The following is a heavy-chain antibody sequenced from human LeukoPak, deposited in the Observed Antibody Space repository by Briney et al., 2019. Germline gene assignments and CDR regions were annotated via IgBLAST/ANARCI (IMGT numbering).Heavy chain of an antibody. V-gene: IGHV3-21*01. J-gene: IGHJ4*02. D-gene: IGHD3-9*01. Sequence: GGSLRLSCAASGLTFSSYAMSWVRQAPGKGLEWVSSITSSSTSMYYADSVKGRFTISRDNAKNSLYLQMISLRAEDTAVYYCARTYYDILTGYNPYFDYWGQGTLVTVSS. CDR3: ARTYYDILTGYNPYFDY. CDR2: ITSSSTSM. CDR1: GLTFSSYA.